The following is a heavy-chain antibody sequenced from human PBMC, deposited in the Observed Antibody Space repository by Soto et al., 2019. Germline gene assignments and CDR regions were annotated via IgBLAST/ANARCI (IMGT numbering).Heavy chain of an antibody. Sequence: SETLSLTCAVSGGSISSGGYSWSWIRQPPGKGLEWIGYIYHSGSTYYNPSLRSRVTISVDRSKNQFSLKLSSVTAADTAVYYCARAPYGSGSYYNYWGQGTLVTVSS. J-gene: IGHJ4*02. D-gene: IGHD3-10*01. CDR2: IYHSGST. CDR3: ARAPYGSGSYYNY. V-gene: IGHV4-30-2*01. CDR1: GGSISSGGYS.